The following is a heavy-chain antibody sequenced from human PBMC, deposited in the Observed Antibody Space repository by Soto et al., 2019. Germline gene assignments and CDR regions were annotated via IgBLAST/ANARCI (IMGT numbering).Heavy chain of an antibody. Sequence: GGSLRLSCAASGFTFSSYSMNWVRQAPGKGLEWVSYISSSSSTIYYADSVKGRFTISRDNAKNSLYLQMNSLRAEDTAVYYCARGAPPNWNYVSVDYWGQGTQVTVSS. CDR3: ARGAPPNWNYVSVDY. CDR2: ISSSSSTI. J-gene: IGHJ4*02. CDR1: GFTFSSYS. V-gene: IGHV3-48*01. D-gene: IGHD1-7*01.